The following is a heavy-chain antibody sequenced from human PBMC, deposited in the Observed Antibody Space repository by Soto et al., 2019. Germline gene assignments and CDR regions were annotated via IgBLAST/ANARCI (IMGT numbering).Heavy chain of an antibody. CDR3: ARGVTVFGLVSRFWFDP. Sequence: SETLSLTCTVPGGSISSGDYSWSWVRQSPGKGLEWIGHIYNSGITYYNPSLKSRVVISIDTSRNQFSLRLNSLTAADRAVYFCARGVTVFGLVSRFWFDPWGQRTVVTVSS. CDR1: GGSISSGDYS. J-gene: IGHJ5*02. V-gene: IGHV4-30-4*01. D-gene: IGHD3-3*01. CDR2: IYNSGIT.